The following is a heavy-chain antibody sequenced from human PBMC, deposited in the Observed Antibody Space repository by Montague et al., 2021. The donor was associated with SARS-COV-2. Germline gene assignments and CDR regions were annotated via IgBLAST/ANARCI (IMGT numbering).Heavy chain of an antibody. Sequence: SETLSLTCAVYGGSFSGFHWTWIRQSPGGGLEWFGEANDSGTTKYNPSLKSRVTISVDTSKNQFSLSLTSVTAADTAVYYCARRGYCSGLTCYSALAGSSFFIYYWGQGTLVSVSS. CDR2: ANDSGTT. CDR3: ARRGYCSGLTCYSALAGSSFFIYY. D-gene: IGHD2-15*01. CDR1: GGSFSGFH. V-gene: IGHV4-34*01. J-gene: IGHJ4*02.